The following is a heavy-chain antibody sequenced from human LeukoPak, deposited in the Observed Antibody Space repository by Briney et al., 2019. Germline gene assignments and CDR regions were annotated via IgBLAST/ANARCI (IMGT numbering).Heavy chain of an antibody. CDR1: GFTFSDFY. Sequence: PGGSLRLSCAASGFTFSDFYMSWIRRAPGKGLEWVSYVSSSGTTIYYADSVKGRFTISRDNAKNSLYLQMNSLRAEDTAVYYCARSFDFWSGNYYYMDVWGKGTTVTVSS. CDR2: VSSSGTTI. J-gene: IGHJ6*03. V-gene: IGHV3-11*04. D-gene: IGHD3-3*01. CDR3: ARSFDFWSGNYYYMDV.